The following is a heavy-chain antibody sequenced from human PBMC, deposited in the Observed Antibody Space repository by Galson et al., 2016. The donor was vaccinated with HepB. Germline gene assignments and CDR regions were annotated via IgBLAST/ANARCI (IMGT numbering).Heavy chain of an antibody. J-gene: IGHJ6*04. D-gene: IGHD2/OR15-2a*01. CDR3: ASRSNSSWHYYYYGMDV. Sequence: LSLTCTVSGGSISSNFWSWIRQPPGKGLEWIGYISYSGSTNYNPSLKSRVTISVDTSKKQFSLKLTSVTAADTAVYYCASRSNSSWHYYYYGMDVWGKGTTVIVSS. V-gene: IGHV4-59*01. CDR2: ISYSGST. CDR1: GGSISSNF.